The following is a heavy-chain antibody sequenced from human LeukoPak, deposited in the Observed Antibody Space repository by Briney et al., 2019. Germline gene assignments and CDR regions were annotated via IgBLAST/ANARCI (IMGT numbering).Heavy chain of an antibody. Sequence: GASVKVSCKVSGYTLTDLSMHWVRQAPGKGLEWMGWINPNSGVTKYVEKFQGRVTMTRDTSISTAYMEMKSLRSDDTAVYYCARKDGVRGFDYWGQGTLVTVSS. CDR2: INPNSGVT. D-gene: IGHD2-15*01. J-gene: IGHJ4*02. V-gene: IGHV1-2*02. CDR3: ARKDGVRGFDY. CDR1: GYTLTDLS.